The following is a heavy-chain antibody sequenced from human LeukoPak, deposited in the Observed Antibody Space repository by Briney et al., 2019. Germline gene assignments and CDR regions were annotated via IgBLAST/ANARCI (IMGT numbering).Heavy chain of an antibody. J-gene: IGHJ4*02. D-gene: IGHD1-1*01. V-gene: IGHV1-2*02. CDR3: ARDYGWLTTIISVYYFDY. CDR2: INPNSGDT. Sequence: MHWVRQAXGQGLEWMGWINPNSGDTNYAQKFQGRVTMTRDTSISTAYMELSRLRSDDTAVYYCARDYGWLTTIISVYYFDYWGQGTLVTVSS.